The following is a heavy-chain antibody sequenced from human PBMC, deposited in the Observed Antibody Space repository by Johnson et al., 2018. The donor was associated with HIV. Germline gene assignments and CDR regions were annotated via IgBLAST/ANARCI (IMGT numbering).Heavy chain of an antibody. CDR1: GFTFSSYA. D-gene: IGHD3-22*01. V-gene: IGHV3-30-3*01. CDR2: ISYDGSNK. J-gene: IGHJ3*02. CDR3: AREQDWGYYDSTAFDI. Sequence: QVQLVESGGGVVQPGRSLRLSCAASGFTFSSYAMHWVRQAPGKGLEWVAVISYDGSNKYYADSVKGRFTISRDNSKNTLYLQMNSLRAEDTAVYYCAREQDWGYYDSTAFDIWGQGTMVTVSS.